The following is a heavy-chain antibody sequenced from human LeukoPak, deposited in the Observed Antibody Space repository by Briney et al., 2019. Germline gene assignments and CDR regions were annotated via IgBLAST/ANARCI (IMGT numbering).Heavy chain of an antibody. J-gene: IGHJ3*02. V-gene: IGHV3-23*01. CDR1: GFTFSSYA. D-gene: IGHD2-2*01. CDR3: ARGPYCGGTTCYSIGAFDI. CDR2: ISGSGNTT. Sequence: GGSLRLSCAASGFTFSSYAMSWVRQAPGKGLEWVSAISGSGNTTHHSDSVKGRFNISRDNSKSTLFLQMNSLSAEDTAVYYCARGPYCGGTTCYSIGAFDIWGQGTMVTVSS.